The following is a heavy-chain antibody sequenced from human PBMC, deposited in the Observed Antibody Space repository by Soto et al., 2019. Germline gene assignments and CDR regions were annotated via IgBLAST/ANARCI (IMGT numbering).Heavy chain of an antibody. D-gene: IGHD3-10*01. J-gene: IGHJ6*02. V-gene: IGHV4-59*01. CDR1: GGSISSYY. CDR3: ARGYYYGSGSSRRGHREDYYYDMDV. Sequence: PSETLSLTCTVSGGSISSYYWSWIRQPPGKGLEWIGYIYYSGSTNYNPSLKSRVTISVDTSKNQFSLKLSSVTAADTAVYYCARGYYYGSGSSRRGHREDYYYDMDVWGQGTTVTVSS. CDR2: IYYSGST.